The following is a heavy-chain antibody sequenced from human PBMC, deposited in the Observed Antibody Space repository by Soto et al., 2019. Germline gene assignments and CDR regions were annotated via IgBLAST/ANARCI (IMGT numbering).Heavy chain of an antibody. J-gene: IGHJ6*02. D-gene: IGHD3-10*01. V-gene: IGHV5-51*01. Sequence: GESLKISCKGSGYNFTRYWIGWVRQMPGKGLEWMGIIYPGDSDTRYSPSFQGQVTISADKSISTAYLQWSSLKASDTAMYYCAGGGVRGVITRTRDYYGMDVWGQGTTVTVSS. CDR2: IYPGDSDT. CDR3: AGGGVRGVITRTRDYYGMDV. CDR1: GYNFTRYW.